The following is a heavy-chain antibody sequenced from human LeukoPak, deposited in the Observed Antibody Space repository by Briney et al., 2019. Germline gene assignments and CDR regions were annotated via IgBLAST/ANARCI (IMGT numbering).Heavy chain of an antibody. V-gene: IGHV3-23*01. CDR2: VSGDGSGT. Sequence: GGSLRHSCAASGFTFSSYAMSWVRQAPGKGLEWVSVVSGDGSGTYYADSVKGRFTISRDNSKNTLYLQMNSLRAEDTAVYYCAKDXXXITGXELEKXXEXFQHWGQGTLVTVSS. J-gene: IGHJ1*01. CDR1: GFTFSSYA. D-gene: IGHD3-16*01. CDR3: AKDXXXITGXELEKXXEXFQH.